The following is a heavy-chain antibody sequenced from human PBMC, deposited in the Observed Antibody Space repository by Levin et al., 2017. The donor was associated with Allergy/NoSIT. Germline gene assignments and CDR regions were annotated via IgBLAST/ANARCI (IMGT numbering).Heavy chain of an antibody. CDR1: GFTFSSYA. J-gene: IGHJ3*02. D-gene: IGHD6-19*01. V-gene: IGHV3-23*01. CDR2: ISGSGGST. Sequence: PGESLKISCAASGFTFSSYAMSWVRQAPGKGLEWVSAISGSGGSTYYADSVKGRFTISRDNSKNTLYLQMNSLRAEDTAVYYCAKVWAGRDAFDIWGQGTMVTVSS. CDR3: AKVWAGRDAFDI.